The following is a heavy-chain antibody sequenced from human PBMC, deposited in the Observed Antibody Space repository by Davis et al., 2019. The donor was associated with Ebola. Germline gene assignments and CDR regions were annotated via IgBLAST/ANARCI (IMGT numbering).Heavy chain of an antibody. CDR3: ARGGITMMVVPRDYYYGLDV. CDR2: INPNSGGT. CDR1: GYTFTGYY. J-gene: IGHJ6*02. D-gene: IGHD3-22*01. V-gene: IGHV1-2*06. Sequence: ASVKVSCKASGYTFTGYYMHWVRQAPGQGLEWMGRINPNSGGTNYAQKFQGRITMSRDTSTSTAYMEMSRLRSDDTAVYFCARGGITMMVVPRDYYYGLDVWGQGTTVTVSS.